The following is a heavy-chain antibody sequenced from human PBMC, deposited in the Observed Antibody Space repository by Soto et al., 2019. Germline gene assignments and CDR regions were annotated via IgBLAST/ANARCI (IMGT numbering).Heavy chain of an antibody. CDR2: ISYDGSSK. Sequence: PGGSLRLSCAGSGFTFSNFAMHWVRQAPGKGLEWLTVISYDGSSKYHADSVEGRFTISRDNSKNTLYLQMNSLRVEDTAVYYCAKDQRGSSFNWFDPWGQGTLVTVSS. CDR1: GFTFSNFA. V-gene: IGHV3-30-3*01. J-gene: IGHJ5*02. D-gene: IGHD6-6*01. CDR3: AKDQRGSSFNWFDP.